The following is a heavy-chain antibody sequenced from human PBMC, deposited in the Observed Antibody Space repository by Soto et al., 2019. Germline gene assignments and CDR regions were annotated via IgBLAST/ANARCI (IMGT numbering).Heavy chain of an antibody. CDR1: GASISTEGYT. Sequence: LSLTCAVSGASISTEGYTWSWIRQPPGKGLEWIGYIYYSGSTNYNPSLKSRVTISVDTSKNQFSLKLSSVTAADTAVYYCARDSRVVVAAYSLLGMDVWGQGTTVTVSS. V-gene: IGHV4-61*08. J-gene: IGHJ6*02. CDR2: IYYSGST. CDR3: ARDSRVVVAAYSLLGMDV. D-gene: IGHD2-15*01.